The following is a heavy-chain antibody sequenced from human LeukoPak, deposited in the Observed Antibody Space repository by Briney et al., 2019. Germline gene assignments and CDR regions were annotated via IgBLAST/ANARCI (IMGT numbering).Heavy chain of an antibody. Sequence: GGSLRLSCAASGFTFDDYAMHWVRQAPGKGLEWVSGISWNSGSIGYADSVKGRFTISRDNAKNSLYLQMNSLRAEDTAVYYCARVGYSYALTAFDIWGQGTMVTVSS. CDR3: ARVGYSYALTAFDI. D-gene: IGHD5-18*01. CDR1: GFTFDDYA. V-gene: IGHV3-9*01. CDR2: ISWNSGSI. J-gene: IGHJ3*02.